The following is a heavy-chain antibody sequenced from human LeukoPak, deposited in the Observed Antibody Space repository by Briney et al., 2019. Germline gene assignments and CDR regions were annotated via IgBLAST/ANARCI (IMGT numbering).Heavy chain of an antibody. Sequence: GGSLRLPCAASGFTFISYAMHWVRQAPGKGLEWVAVISYDGSIKYYADSVKGRFTISRDNSKNTLYLQMNSLRAEDTAVYYCASWELGYCSSTSCQLYYYGMDVWGQGTTATVSS. CDR2: ISYDGSIK. CDR3: ASWELGYCSSTSCQLYYYGMDV. V-gene: IGHV3-30-3*01. D-gene: IGHD2-2*01. J-gene: IGHJ6*02. CDR1: GFTFISYA.